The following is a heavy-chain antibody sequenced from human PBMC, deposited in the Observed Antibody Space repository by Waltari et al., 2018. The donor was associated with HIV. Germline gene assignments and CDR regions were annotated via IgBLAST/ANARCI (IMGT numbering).Heavy chain of an antibody. D-gene: IGHD3-9*01. Sequence: QVQLQESGPGLVKPSETLSLTCTVSGYSISSGYYWGWIRQPPGKGLEWIGSIYHSGSTYYNPSLKSRVTISVDTSKNQFSLKLSSVTAADTAVYYCARDSGFILTGHGDYYGMDVWGQGTTVTVSS. V-gene: IGHV4-38-2*02. CDR1: GYSISSGYY. J-gene: IGHJ6*02. CDR3: ARDSGFILTGHGDYYGMDV. CDR2: IYHSGST.